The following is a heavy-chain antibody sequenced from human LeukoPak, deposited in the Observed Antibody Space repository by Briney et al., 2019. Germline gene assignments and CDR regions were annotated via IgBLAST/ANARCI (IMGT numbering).Heavy chain of an antibody. J-gene: IGHJ4*02. V-gene: IGHV1-69*04. Sequence: SVKLSCKASGGTFSSYAISWVRQAPGQGLEWMGRIIPILGIANYAQKFQGRVTITADKSTSTAYMELSSLRSEDTAVYYCARDYYDSSGYYYSHFGYWGQGTLVTVSS. CDR3: ARDYYDSSGYYYSHFGY. CDR1: GGTFSSYA. CDR2: IIPILGIA. D-gene: IGHD3-22*01.